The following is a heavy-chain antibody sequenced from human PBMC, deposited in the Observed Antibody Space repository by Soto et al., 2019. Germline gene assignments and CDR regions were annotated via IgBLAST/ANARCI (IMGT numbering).Heavy chain of an antibody. D-gene: IGHD3-10*01. V-gene: IGHV1-69*13. CDR3: ARGATRRFGELLTPYYYYYGMGV. Sequence: ASVKVSCKASGGTFSSYAISWVRQAPGQGLEWMGGIIPIFGTANYAQKFQGRVTITADESTSTAYMELSSLRSEDTAVYYCARGATRRFGELLTPYYYYYGMGVWGQGTTVTVSS. CDR2: IIPIFGTA. J-gene: IGHJ6*02. CDR1: GGTFSSYA.